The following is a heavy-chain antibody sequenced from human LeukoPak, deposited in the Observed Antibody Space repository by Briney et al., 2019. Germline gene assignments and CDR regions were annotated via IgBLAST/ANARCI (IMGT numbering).Heavy chain of an antibody. V-gene: IGHV3-23*01. Sequence: PGGSLRLSCAASGFSFSTYAMSWVRQAPGKGLEWVSSISGSGGSTYYADSVKGRFTISRDNSKNSLYLQMNSLRAEDTAVYYCVNFERLRFHFDYWGQGTLVTVSS. CDR2: ISGSGGST. D-gene: IGHD5-12*01. CDR3: VNFERLRFHFDY. J-gene: IGHJ4*02. CDR1: GFSFSTYA.